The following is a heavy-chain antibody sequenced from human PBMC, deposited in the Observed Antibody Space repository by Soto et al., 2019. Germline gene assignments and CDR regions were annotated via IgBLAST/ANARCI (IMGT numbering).Heavy chain of an antibody. CDR3: ARGIAAAAARGMDV. Sequence: QVQLVQSGAEVKKPGASVKVSCKASGYTFTGYYMHWVRQAPGQGLEWMGWINPNSGGTNYAQKCQGWVTMTRDTSISTAYMELSRMSSDDTAVYYCARGIAAAAARGMDVWGQGTTVTVSS. CDR1: GYTFTGYY. J-gene: IGHJ6*02. CDR2: INPNSGGT. V-gene: IGHV1-2*04. D-gene: IGHD6-13*01.